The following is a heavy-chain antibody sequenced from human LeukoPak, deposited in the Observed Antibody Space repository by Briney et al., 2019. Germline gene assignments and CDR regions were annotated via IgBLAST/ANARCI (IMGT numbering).Heavy chain of an antibody. J-gene: IGHJ4*02. D-gene: IGHD5-12*01. CDR3: AKEGGYGAFDY. V-gene: IGHV3-30*18. Sequence: PGGSLRLSCAASGFTFSSYAMSWVRQAPGKGLEWVAVISYDGSNKYYADSVKGRFTISRDNSKNTLYLQMNSLRAEDTAVYYCAKEGGYGAFDYWGQGTLVTVSS. CDR1: GFTFSSYA. CDR2: ISYDGSNK.